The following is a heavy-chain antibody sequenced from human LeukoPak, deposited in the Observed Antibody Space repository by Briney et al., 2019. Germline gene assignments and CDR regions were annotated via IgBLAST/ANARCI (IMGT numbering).Heavy chain of an antibody. J-gene: IGHJ4*02. D-gene: IGHD3-22*01. CDR3: TKDASYDSSGYSGDH. Sequence: GGSLRLSCAASGFTFSRSAMNWVRQAPGQGLQWVSYISGPGHTIYYADSVEGRFAISRDNAKNSLDLQMNSLRGEDTAVYYCTKDASYDSSGYSGDHWGLGTLVTVSS. V-gene: IGHV3-48*03. CDR2: ISGPGHTI. CDR1: GFTFSRSA.